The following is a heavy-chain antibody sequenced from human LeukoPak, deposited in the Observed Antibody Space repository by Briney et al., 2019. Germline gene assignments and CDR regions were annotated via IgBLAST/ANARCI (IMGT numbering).Heavy chain of an antibody. CDR2: MNPNSGNT. V-gene: IGHV1-8*02. CDR1: GYTFTSYG. D-gene: IGHD3-9*01. J-gene: IGHJ6*03. CDR3: ARGLYYDILTGYSQGYMDV. Sequence: ASVKVSCKASGYTFTSYGISWVRQATGQGLEWMGWMNPNSGNTGYAQKFQGRVTMTRNTSISTAYMELSSLRSEDTAVYYCARGLYYDILTGYSQGYMDVWGKGTTVTISS.